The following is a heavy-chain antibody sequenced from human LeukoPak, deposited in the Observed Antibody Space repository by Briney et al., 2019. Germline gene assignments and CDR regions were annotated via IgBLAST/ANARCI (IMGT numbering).Heavy chain of an antibody. CDR1: GGSISTSNW. Sequence: PSGTLSLTCAVSGGSISTSNWWSWVRQPPGRGLEWIGEIHHSGSTNYNPSLQSRVTISVDKSKRQFSLKLSSVTAADTAVYYCARRNYYDSTGYFDYWGQGSLVTVSS. V-gene: IGHV4-4*02. D-gene: IGHD3-22*01. CDR2: IHHSGST. CDR3: ARRNYYDSTGYFDY. J-gene: IGHJ4*02.